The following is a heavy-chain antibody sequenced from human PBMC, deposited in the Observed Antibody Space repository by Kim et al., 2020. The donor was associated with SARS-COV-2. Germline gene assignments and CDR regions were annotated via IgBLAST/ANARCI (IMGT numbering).Heavy chain of an antibody. V-gene: IGHV3-48*03. J-gene: IGHJ6*03. Sequence: DSVKGRFTISRDNAKNSLYLQMNSLRAEDTAVYYCARDTQDYYYYYYMDVWGKGTTVTVSS. CDR3: ARDTQDYYYYYYMDV.